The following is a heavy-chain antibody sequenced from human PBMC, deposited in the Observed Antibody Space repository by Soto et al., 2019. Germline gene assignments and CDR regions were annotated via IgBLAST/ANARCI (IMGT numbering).Heavy chain of an antibody. J-gene: IGHJ3*02. CDR2: IYYSGIT. Sequence: SLSLTGPVPGRSTSRGGYYESWIRQHLGKGLDWIGYIYYSGITYYNPSLKSRVTISVDTSKKQFSLKLSSVTDADTAVYYCARDSRDAFDIWGQGTMVTVSS. CDR3: ARDSRDAFDI. V-gene: IGHV4-31*03. CDR1: GRSTSRGGYY.